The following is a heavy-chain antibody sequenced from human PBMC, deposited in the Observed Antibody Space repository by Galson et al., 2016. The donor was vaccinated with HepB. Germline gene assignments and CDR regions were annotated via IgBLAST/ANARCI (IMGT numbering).Heavy chain of an antibody. CDR3: AKWRGCHGSGRGKNGMDV. CDR2: LTGSGSPT. CDR1: GFTFGSCA. Sequence: SLRLSCAASGFTFGSCAMSWVRQAPGKGLEWVSTLTGSGSPTYYADSVKGRFTISRDNSKNTLYLQMNSLRADDTAVYHCAKWRGCHGSGRGKNGMDVWGQGTTVTVSS. V-gene: IGHV3-23*01. D-gene: IGHD3-10*01. J-gene: IGHJ6*02.